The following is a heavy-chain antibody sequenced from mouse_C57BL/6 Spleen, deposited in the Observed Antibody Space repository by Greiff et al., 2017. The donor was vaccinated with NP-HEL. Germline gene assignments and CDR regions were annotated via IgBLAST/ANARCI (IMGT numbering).Heavy chain of an antibody. CDR2: ISNLAYSI. J-gene: IGHJ4*01. V-gene: IGHV5-15*01. Sequence: EVKLVESGGGLVQPGGSLKLSCAASGFTFSDYGMAWVRQAPRKGPEGVAFISNLAYSIYYADTVTGRFTISRENAKNTLYLEMSSLRSEDTAMYYCARRGITTVVATDAMDYWGQGTSVTVSS. CDR3: ARRGITTVVATDAMDY. CDR1: GFTFSDYG. D-gene: IGHD1-1*01.